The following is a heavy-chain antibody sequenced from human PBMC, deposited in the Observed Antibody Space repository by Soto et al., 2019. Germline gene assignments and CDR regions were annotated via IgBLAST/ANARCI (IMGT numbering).Heavy chain of an antibody. D-gene: IGHD6-19*01. V-gene: IGHV4-59*01. CDR1: GGSIGTYY. CDR2: IYYSGST. CDR3: ARGIEGWYQGRYYYGMDV. Sequence: SETLSLTCTVSGGSIGTYYWSWIRQPPGKGLEWIGYIYYSGSTNYNPSLKSRVTISVDTPKNQFSLKLSSVTAADTAVYYCARGIEGWYQGRYYYGMDVWGQGTTVTVSS. J-gene: IGHJ6*02.